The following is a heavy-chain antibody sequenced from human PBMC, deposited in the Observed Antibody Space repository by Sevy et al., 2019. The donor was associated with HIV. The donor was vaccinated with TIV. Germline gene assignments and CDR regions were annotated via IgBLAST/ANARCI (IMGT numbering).Heavy chain of an antibody. CDR2: ISGGGGGT. CDR1: GFTFNNYA. V-gene: IGHV3-23*01. Sequence: GGSLRLSCAASGFTFNNYAMSWVRQAPGKGLEGKGLEWVSTISGGGGGTYYADSVRGRFTISRDNSKNTLYLQVNSLRVEDTAVYYWAKHYIHYIADGWYFDLWGRGTLVTVSS. D-gene: IGHD6-13*01. J-gene: IGHJ2*01. CDR3: AKHYIHYIADGWYFDL.